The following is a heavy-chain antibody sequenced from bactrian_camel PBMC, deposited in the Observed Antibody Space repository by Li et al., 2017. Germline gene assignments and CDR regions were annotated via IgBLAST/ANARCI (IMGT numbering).Heavy chain of an antibody. Sequence: HVQLVESGGGSVQAGGSLRLSCAVSGITYSGYCIGWFRQAPGKEREGVARIDDDPMYADSVKGRFTISKANSNNNINLKLTMNNLKAEDSAQYSCAASSNWPDGSYQGGKMLREDEYWYWGQGTQVTVS. D-gene: IGHD2*01. J-gene: IGHJ4*01. V-gene: IGHV3S6*01. CDR3: AASSNWPDGSYQGGKMLREDEYWY. CDR2: IDDDP. CDR1: GITYSGYC.